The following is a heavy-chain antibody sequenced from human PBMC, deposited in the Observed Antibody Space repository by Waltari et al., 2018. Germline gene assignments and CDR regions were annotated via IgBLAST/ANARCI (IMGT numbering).Heavy chain of an antibody. J-gene: IGHJ6*03. CDR1: GGSISSSSYY. CDR3: ARLSRLSYYYYYYMDV. CDR2: IYYSGST. V-gene: IGHV4-39*01. D-gene: IGHD6-25*01. Sequence: QLQLQESGPGLVKPSETLSLTCTVSGGSISSSSYYWGWIRQPPGKGLEWIGSIYYSGSTYYNPSLKSRVTISVDTSKNQFSLKLSSVTAADTAVYYCARLSRLSYYYYYYMDVWGKGTTVTVSS.